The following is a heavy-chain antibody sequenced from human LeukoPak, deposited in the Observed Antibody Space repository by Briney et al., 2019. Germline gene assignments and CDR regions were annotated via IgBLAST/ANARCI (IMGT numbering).Heavy chain of an antibody. D-gene: IGHD3-22*01. CDR2: IISDGKST. V-gene: IGHV3-74*01. CDR1: GFTFSTSW. CDR3: VRDMGYYDKV. Sequence: GGSLRLACAASGFTFSTSWMHWVRQAPGKGLVWVSRIISDGKSTNYADFVKGRFTISRDNAKNTLYLQMNSLRAEDTAVYYCVRDMGYYDKVWGQGTLVTVSS. J-gene: IGHJ4*02.